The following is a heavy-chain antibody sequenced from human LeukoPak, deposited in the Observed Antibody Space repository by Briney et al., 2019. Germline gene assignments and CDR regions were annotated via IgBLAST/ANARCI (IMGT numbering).Heavy chain of an antibody. D-gene: IGHD1-26*01. J-gene: IGHJ6*02. CDR1: GFTFSSYA. Sequence: GGSLRLSCAASGFTFSSYAMSWVRQAPGKGLEWVSAISGSGGSTYYADSVKGRFTISRDNSKNTLYLQMNSLRAEDTAVYYCAKDLELATPYYYYYGMDVWGQGTMVTVSS. CDR2: ISGSGGST. CDR3: AKDLELATPYYYYYGMDV. V-gene: IGHV3-23*01.